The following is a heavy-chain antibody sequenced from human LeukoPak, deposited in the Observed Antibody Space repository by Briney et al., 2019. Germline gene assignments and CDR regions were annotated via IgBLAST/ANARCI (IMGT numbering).Heavy chain of an antibody. J-gene: IGHJ4*02. CDR2: IIPILGIA. D-gene: IGHD3-16*02. Sequence: ASVKVSCKASGGTFSSYAISWVRQAPGQGLEWMGRIIPILGIANYAQKFQGRVTITADKSTSTAYMELSSLRSEDTAVFYCARAEDDYVWGSYRYGAPYWGQGTLVTVSS. V-gene: IGHV1-69*04. CDR3: ARAEDDYVWGSYRYGAPY. CDR1: GGTFSSYA.